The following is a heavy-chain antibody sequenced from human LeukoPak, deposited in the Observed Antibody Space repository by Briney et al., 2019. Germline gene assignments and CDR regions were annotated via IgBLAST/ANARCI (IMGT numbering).Heavy chain of an antibody. V-gene: IGHV3-23*01. J-gene: IGHJ4*02. Sequence: PGGSLRLSCAASEFSVGSNYMTWVRQAPGKGLEWVSAISGSGGSTYYADSVKGRFTISRDNSKNTLYLQMNSLRAEDTAVYYCAKDLYGSETDYYFDHWGQGTLVTVSS. CDR2: ISGSGGST. CDR1: EFSVGSNY. CDR3: AKDLYGSETDYYFDH. D-gene: IGHD3-10*01.